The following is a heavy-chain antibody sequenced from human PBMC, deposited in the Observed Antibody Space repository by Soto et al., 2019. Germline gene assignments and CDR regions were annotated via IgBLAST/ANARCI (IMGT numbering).Heavy chain of an antibody. V-gene: IGHV3-48*02. CDR3: ARDVATTHYGMDA. D-gene: IGHD1-7*01. J-gene: IGHJ6*02. CDR2: ISSSSSPI. CDR1: GFTFTSYA. Sequence: PGGSLRLSCAASGFTFTSYAMNWVRQAPGKGLEWVSYISSSSSPIYYADSVKGRFTISRDNAKNSLYLQMNSLRDEDTAVYYCARDVATTHYGMDAWGQGTKVTVYS.